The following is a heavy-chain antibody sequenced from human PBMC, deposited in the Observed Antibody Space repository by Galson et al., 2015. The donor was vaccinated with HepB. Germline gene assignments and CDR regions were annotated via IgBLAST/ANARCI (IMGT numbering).Heavy chain of an antibody. CDR3: AIPRLRLHSYAY. CDR1: GFTFSRYD. J-gene: IGHJ4*02. CDR2: ISGSCGCT. Sequence: SLRLSCAASGFTFSRYDMSWVRQAPGKGLEWVSAISGSCGCTYYADSVKGRFTISRDNAKNTLYLQMNSLRAEDTAVYYCAIPRLRLHSYAYWGQGTLVTVSS. D-gene: IGHD4-11*01. V-gene: IGHV3-23*01.